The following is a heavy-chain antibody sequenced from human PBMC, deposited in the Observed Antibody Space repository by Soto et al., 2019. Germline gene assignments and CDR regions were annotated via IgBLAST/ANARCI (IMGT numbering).Heavy chain of an antibody. CDR2: ISYDGSNK. V-gene: IGHV3-30*18. CDR3: AKMDKALRYFDWFLYYYYGMDV. D-gene: IGHD3-9*01. CDR1: GFTFSSYG. J-gene: IGHJ6*02. Sequence: GSLRLSCAASGFTFSSYGMHWVRQAPGKGLEWVAVISYDGSNKYYADSVKGRFTISRDNSKNTLYLQMNSLRAEDTAVYYCAKMDKALRYFDWFLYYYYGMDVWGQGTTVTVSS.